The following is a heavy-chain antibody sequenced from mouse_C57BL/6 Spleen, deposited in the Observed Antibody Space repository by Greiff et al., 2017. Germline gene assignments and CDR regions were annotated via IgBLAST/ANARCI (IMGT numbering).Heavy chain of an antibody. CDR3: TRYDYDGYAMDY. D-gene: IGHD2-4*01. CDR1: GYTFTDYE. J-gene: IGHJ4*01. V-gene: IGHV1-15*01. CDR2: IDPETGGT. Sequence: VQRVESGAELVRPGASVTLSCKASGYTFTDYEMHWVKQTPVHGLEWIGAIDPETGGTAYNQKFKGKAILTADKSSSTAYMELRSLTSEDSAVYYCTRYDYDGYAMDYWGQGTSVTVSS.